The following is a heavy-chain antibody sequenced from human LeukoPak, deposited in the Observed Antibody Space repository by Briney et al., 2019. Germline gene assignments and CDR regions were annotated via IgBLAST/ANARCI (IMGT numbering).Heavy chain of an antibody. Sequence: GGSLRLSCAASGFTFSSYVMHWVRQAPGKGLEYVSAISSNGGSTYYPNSVKGRFTISRDNSKNTLYLQMGSLRAEDMAIYYCARSKRYCTNGICYTNGGFDLWGQGTLVTVSS. V-gene: IGHV3-64*01. CDR3: ARSKRYCTNGICYTNGGFDL. CDR1: GFTFSSYV. J-gene: IGHJ4*02. CDR2: ISSNGGST. D-gene: IGHD2-8*01.